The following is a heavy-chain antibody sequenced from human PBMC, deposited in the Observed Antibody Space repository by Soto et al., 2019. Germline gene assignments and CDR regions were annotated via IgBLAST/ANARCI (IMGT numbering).Heavy chain of an antibody. CDR3: ARHGGVRWFGEFSENWFDP. D-gene: IGHD3-10*01. V-gene: IGHV4-59*08. J-gene: IGHJ5*02. CDR1: GGSISSYY. Sequence: PSETLSLTCTVSGGSISSYYWSWIRQPPGKGLEWIGYIYYSGSTNYNPSLKSRVTISVDTSKNQFSLKLSSVTAADTAVYYCARHGGVRWFGEFSENWFDPWGQGTLVTVSS. CDR2: IYYSGST.